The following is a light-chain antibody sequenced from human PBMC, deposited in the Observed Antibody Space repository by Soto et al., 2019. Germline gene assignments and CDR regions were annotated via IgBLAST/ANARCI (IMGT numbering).Light chain of an antibody. CDR2: GAS. Sequence: EIVLTQSPGTLSLSPGERATVSCRASQRVSSSYLAWYQQKPGQAPRLLIYGASSRATGIPDRFSGSGSGTDFTLSISRLESEDFAVYYCEQYGSSLLTFGGGTTVEIK. J-gene: IGKJ4*01. CDR1: QRVSSSY. CDR3: EQYGSSLLT. V-gene: IGKV3-20*01.